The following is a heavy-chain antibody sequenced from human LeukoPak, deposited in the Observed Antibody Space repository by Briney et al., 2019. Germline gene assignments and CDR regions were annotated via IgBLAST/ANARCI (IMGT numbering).Heavy chain of an antibody. CDR1: GFTFSNAW. D-gene: IGHD3-22*01. CDR3: TTVFTYYYDSSGFPY. Sequence: GGSLRLSCAASGFTFSNAWMSWVRQAPGKGLEWAGRIKSKTDGGTTDYAAPVKGRFTISRDDSKNTLYLQMNSLKTEDTAVYYCTTVFTYYYDSSGFPYWGQGTLVTVSS. J-gene: IGHJ4*02. V-gene: IGHV3-15*01. CDR2: IKSKTDGGTT.